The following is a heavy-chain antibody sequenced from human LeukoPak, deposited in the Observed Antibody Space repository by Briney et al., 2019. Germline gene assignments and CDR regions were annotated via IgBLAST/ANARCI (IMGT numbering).Heavy chain of an antibody. CDR1: GYSISSGYY. Sequence: ASETLSLTCTVSGYSISSGYYWGWIRQPPGKGLEWIGSIYHSGSTYYNPSLKSRVTISVDTSKNQFSLKPSSVTAADTAVYYCARRAYSGYAAAFDYWGQGTLVTVSS. V-gene: IGHV4-38-2*02. CDR2: IYHSGST. CDR3: ARRAYSGYAAAFDY. J-gene: IGHJ4*02. D-gene: IGHD5-12*01.